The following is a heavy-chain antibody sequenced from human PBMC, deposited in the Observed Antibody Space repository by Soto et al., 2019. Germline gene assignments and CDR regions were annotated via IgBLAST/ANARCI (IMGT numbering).Heavy chain of an antibody. D-gene: IGHD5-18*01. Sequence: PSETLSLTCTVSGASISGYHWSWIRQFPGKGLECLGYISYSGATNYNPSLKSRVTMSIDTSKNSLYLQMNSLRAEDTAVYYCARDSPKNSYALKWFDPWGQGTLVTVS. V-gene: IGHV4-59*12. J-gene: IGHJ5*02. CDR2: ISYSGAT. CDR1: GASISGYH. CDR3: ARDSPKNSYALKWFDP.